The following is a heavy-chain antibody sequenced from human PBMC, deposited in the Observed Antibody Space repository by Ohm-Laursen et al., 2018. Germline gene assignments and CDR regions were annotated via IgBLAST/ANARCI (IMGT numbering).Heavy chain of an antibody. CDR3: ARYSAPKYYYGMDV. CDR1: AGCLSSYY. D-gene: IGHD5-18*01. V-gene: IGHV4-59*01. Sequence: SVTLSFTCAVFAGCLSSYYWSWIRQRPGKGLVWLGYIYYSGSTNYNPSLKSRVTISVDTSKNQFPLKLNTVTAADTAVYYCARYSAPKYYYGMDVWGQGTTVTVSS. CDR2: IYYSGST. J-gene: IGHJ6*02.